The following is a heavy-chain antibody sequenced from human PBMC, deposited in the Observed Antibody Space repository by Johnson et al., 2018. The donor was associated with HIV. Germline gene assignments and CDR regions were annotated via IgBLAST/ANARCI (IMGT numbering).Heavy chain of an antibody. V-gene: IGHV3-30*14. D-gene: IGHD1-26*01. CDR2: ISYDGSNK. CDR3: AREGAWEVRPGAFDI. J-gene: IGHJ3*02. Sequence: QMLLVESGGGVVQPGRSLRLSCAASGFTFSSYAMHWVRQAPGKGLEWVAVISYDGSNKYYADSVKGRFTISRDTSKNTLYLQMNSLRAEDTAVYHCAREGAWEVRPGAFDIWGQGTTVTVSS. CDR1: GFTFSSYA.